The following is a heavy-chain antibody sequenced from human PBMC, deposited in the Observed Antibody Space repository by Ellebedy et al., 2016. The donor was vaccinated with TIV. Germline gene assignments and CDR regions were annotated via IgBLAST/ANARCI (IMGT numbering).Heavy chain of an antibody. V-gene: IGHV3-15*07. D-gene: IGHD2-2*01. CDR3: TTVVVPAALYYYYYGMDV. Sequence: GGSLRLSCAASGLTFSNAWMNWVRQAPGKGLEWVDRIKSKPEGGTTDYAAPVKGKFTISRDDSKNTLYLQMNSLKTEDPAVYYFTTVVVPAALYYYYYGMDVWGQGTTVTVS. J-gene: IGHJ6*02. CDR2: IKSKPEGGTT. CDR1: GLTFSNAW.